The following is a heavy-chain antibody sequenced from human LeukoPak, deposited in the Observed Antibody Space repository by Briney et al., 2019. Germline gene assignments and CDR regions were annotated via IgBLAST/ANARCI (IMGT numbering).Heavy chain of an antibody. J-gene: IGHJ4*02. D-gene: IGHD5-12*01. CDR2: MWYDGSNQ. Sequence: PGGSLRLSCAASGFTFSTYGMHWVRQTPGKGLEWVAVMWYDGSNQYYADSVKGRFTISRDNSKNTLDLQMNSLRVEDTAVYYCARDGYSGSKRGFYFDSWGQGTLVTVSS. CDR3: ARDGYSGSKRGFYFDS. V-gene: IGHV3-33*01. CDR1: GFTFSTYG.